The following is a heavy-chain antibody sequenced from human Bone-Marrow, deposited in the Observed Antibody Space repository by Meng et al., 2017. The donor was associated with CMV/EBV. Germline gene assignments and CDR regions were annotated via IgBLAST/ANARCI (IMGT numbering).Heavy chain of an antibody. D-gene: IGHD3-10*01. CDR1: GDSVSSNSAA. CDR2: TYYRSKWYN. V-gene: IGHV6-1*01. Sequence: QVQLQQFRPGLVKPSQTLSLTCAISGDSVSSNSAAWNWIRQSPSRGLEWLGRTYYRSKWYNDYAVSVKSRITINPDTSKNQFSLQLNSVTPEDTAVYYCARASLKVGWFGRRESSFDPWGQGTLVTVSS. J-gene: IGHJ5*02. CDR3: ARASLKVGWFGRRESSFDP.